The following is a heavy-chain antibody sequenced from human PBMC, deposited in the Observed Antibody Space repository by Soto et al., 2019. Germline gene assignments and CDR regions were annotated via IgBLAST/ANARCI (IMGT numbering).Heavy chain of an antibody. CDR2: ISAYNGNT. CDR1: GYTFTSYG. Sequence: ASVKVSCKASGYTFTSYGISWVRQAPGQGLEWMGWISAYNGNTNYAQKLQGRVTMTTDTSTSTAYMELRSLRSDDTAVYYCARAYYDILTGYLGAFGIWGQGTMVTVSS. J-gene: IGHJ3*02. D-gene: IGHD3-9*01. V-gene: IGHV1-18*01. CDR3: ARAYYDILTGYLGAFGI.